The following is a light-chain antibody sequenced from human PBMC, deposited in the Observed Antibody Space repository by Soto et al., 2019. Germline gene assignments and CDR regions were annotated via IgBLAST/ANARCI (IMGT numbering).Light chain of an antibody. J-gene: IGKJ4*01. Sequence: EIVLTQSPGTLSLSPGERATLSCRASQSVSTNLAWYQQKPGQAPRLIIHGASSRATGVPDRITGSGSGTDFTLTISRLEPEDFAVYYCQQYGSSPPITFGGGTKVDIK. V-gene: IGKV3-20*01. CDR1: QSVSTN. CDR2: GAS. CDR3: QQYGSSPPIT.